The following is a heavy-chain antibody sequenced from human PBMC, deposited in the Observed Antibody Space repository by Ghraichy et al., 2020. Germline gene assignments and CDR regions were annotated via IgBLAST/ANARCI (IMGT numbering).Heavy chain of an antibody. CDR2: ISGSGAGT. Sequence: GESLNISCAASGFTFSTYTMSWVRQAPGKGLEWVSTISGSGAGTHYADSVKGRFTISRDNANNTQYLQMNSLRAEDTAVYYCAKGTCTNGVCYFDYWGQGTLVTVSS. V-gene: IGHV3-23*01. CDR1: GFTFSTYT. D-gene: IGHD2-8*01. CDR3: AKGTCTNGVCYFDY. J-gene: IGHJ4*02.